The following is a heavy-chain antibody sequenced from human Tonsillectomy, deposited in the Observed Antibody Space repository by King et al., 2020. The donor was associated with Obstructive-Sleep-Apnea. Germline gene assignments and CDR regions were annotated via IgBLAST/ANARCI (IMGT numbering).Heavy chain of an antibody. D-gene: IGHD3-22*01. Sequence: VQLVESGGGLVQPGGSLSLSCAASVCTFSSYSMNWFRQAQGKVLEWGSYISSSSSTIYYADSVKGRFTISRDNSKNALYLQMKNLRAEDTAVYYCARGLSRYYDSSGYPAVDYWGQGTLVTVSS. CDR1: VCTFSSYS. CDR3: ARGLSRYYDSSGYPAVDY. CDR2: ISSSSSTI. V-gene: IGHV3-48*01. J-gene: IGHJ4*02.